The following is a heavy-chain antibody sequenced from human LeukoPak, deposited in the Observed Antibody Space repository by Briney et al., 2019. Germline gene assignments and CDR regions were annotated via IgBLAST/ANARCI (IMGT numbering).Heavy chain of an antibody. D-gene: IGHD4-17*01. CDR1: GGSFSGYY. CDR2: INHSGST. J-gene: IGHJ4*02. V-gene: IGHV4-34*01. CDR3: ARDVRYGDYAYYFDC. Sequence: SETLSLTCAVYGGSFSGYYWSWIRQPPGKGLGWIGEINHSGSTNYNPSLKSRVTISVDTSKNQFSLKLSSVTAADTAVYYCARDVRYGDYAYYFDCWGQGTLVTVSS.